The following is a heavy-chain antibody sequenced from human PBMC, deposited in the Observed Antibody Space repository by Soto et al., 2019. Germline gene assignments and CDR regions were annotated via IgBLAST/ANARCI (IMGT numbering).Heavy chain of an antibody. V-gene: IGHV3-48*01. D-gene: IGHD5-18*01. CDR2: ISSSSSTI. CDR1: GFTFSSYS. Sequence: EVQLVESGGGLVQPGGSLRLSCAASGFTFSSYSMNWVRQAPGKGLEWVSYISSSSSTIYYADSVKGRFTISRDNAKNSLYLQMNSLRAEDTAVYYCARDWGDSYGPNDDWGQGTLVTVSS. CDR3: ARDWGDSYGPNDD. J-gene: IGHJ4*02.